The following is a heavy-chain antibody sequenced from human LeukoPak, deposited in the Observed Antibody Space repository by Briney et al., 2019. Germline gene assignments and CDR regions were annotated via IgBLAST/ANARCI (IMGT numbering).Heavy chain of an antibody. CDR1: GFTFKNYW. CDR2: TMPDGSVK. V-gene: IGHV3-7*01. CDR3: TTIAASDIDY. Sequence: PGGSLRLSCVGSGFTFKNYWMNWVRQAPGRGLEWVANTMPDGSVKNYLDSVKGRFTISRGNTKNLLYLEMNSLTVEDTALYHCTTIAASDIDYWGQGTLVTVSS. D-gene: IGHD6-25*01. J-gene: IGHJ4*02.